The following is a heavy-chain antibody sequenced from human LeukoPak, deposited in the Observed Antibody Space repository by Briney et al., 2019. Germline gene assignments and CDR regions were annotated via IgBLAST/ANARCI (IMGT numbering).Heavy chain of an antibody. CDR2: ISGSGGST. D-gene: IGHD6-13*01. Sequence: GGSLRLSCAASGFTFSSYAMSWVRQAPGKGLEWVSAISGSGGSTYYADSVKGRFTISRDNAKNSLYLQMNSLRAEDTAVYYCARAGLRAAAGLWGQGTLVTVSS. CDR3: ARAGLRAAAGL. J-gene: IGHJ4*02. CDR1: GFTFSSYA. V-gene: IGHV3-23*01.